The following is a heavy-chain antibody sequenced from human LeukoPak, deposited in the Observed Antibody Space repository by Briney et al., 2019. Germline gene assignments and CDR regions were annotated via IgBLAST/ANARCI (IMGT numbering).Heavy chain of an antibody. Sequence: GGSLRLSCAASGFTFSSYWMSWVRQAPGKGLGWVANIKQDGSETYYVDSVKGRFTISRDNAKNALYLQMNSLRAEDTAVCYCARGGQQRKRFDYWGEGTLGTVSS. J-gene: IGHJ4*02. CDR2: IKQDGSET. CDR3: ARGGQQRKRFDY. V-gene: IGHV3-7*01. CDR1: GFTFSSYW. D-gene: IGHD5-18*01.